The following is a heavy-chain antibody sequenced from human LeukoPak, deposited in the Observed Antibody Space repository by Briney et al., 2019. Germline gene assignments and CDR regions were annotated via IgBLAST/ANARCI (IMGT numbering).Heavy chain of an antibody. CDR1: GFTSSDYY. V-gene: IGHV3-11*01. Sequence: GGSLRLSCAASGFTSSDYYMIWIRQAPGKGLEWISYISSTGSAIYYADSVKGRFTISRDSAKHSLYLQMHSLTTEDTAVCYCARDASRGGYGWFDPWGQGALVTVSS. CDR3: ARDASRGGYGWFDP. D-gene: IGHD5-12*01. J-gene: IGHJ5*02. CDR2: ISSTGSAI.